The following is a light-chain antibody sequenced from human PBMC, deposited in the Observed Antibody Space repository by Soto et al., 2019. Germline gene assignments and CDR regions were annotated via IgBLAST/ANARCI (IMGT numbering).Light chain of an antibody. CDR2: EVS. CDR1: SSDIGAYNY. J-gene: IGLJ2*01. Sequence: QSVLTQPASVSGSPGQSITISCTGTSSDIGAYNYVSWYQQHPGKAPKLIIYEVSNRPSGVSNHFSGSKSDNTASLTISGLQAEDEADYYCSSYTTSDTLIFGGGTQLTVL. CDR3: SSYTTSDTLI. V-gene: IGLV2-14*03.